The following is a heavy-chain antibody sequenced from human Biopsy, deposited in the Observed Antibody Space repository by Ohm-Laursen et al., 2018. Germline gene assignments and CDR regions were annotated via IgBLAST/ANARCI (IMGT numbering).Heavy chain of an antibody. CDR3: ASVVLGPTNDAFDL. D-gene: IGHD3-22*01. CDR1: GGDINNYY. CDR2: IYPGGST. V-gene: IGHV4-4*07. J-gene: IGHJ3*01. Sequence: SQTLSLTCNVSGGDINNYYWCWIRQPAGKGLEWIGRIYPGGSTNYNPSLKSRVTMSVDTSKKQLSLRLRSVTVADTAMYYCASVVLGPTNDAFDLWGQGTMVVVSS.